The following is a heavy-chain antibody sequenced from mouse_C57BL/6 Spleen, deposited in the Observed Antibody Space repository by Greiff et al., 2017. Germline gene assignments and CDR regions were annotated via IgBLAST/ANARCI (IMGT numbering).Heavy chain of an antibody. V-gene: IGHV1-9*01. CDR3: ARFHLLLRYYFDY. CDR2: SLPGSGST. J-gene: IGHJ2*01. CDR1: GYTFPGYW. D-gene: IGHD1-1*01. Sequence: VQLQQPGAELMKPGASVKLSCKATGYTFPGYWIAWVKQRPGHGLEWIGESLPGSGSTNYNEKFKGKATFTADTSSNTAYMQLSSLTTEDSAIYYCARFHLLLRYYFDYWGQGTTLTVSS.